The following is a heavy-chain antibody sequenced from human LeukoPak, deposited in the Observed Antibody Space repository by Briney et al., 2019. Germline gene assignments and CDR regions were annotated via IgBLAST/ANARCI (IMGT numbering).Heavy chain of an antibody. Sequence: PSETLSLTCTVSGGSISSYYWSWIRQPAGKGLEWIGRIYTSGSTNYNPSLKSRVTMSVDTSKNQFSLKLSSVTAADTAVYYCAREYLVGAISDAFDIWGQGTMVTVSS. CDR1: GGSISSYY. V-gene: IGHV4-4*07. J-gene: IGHJ3*02. CDR2: IYTSGST. D-gene: IGHD1-26*01. CDR3: AREYLVGAISDAFDI.